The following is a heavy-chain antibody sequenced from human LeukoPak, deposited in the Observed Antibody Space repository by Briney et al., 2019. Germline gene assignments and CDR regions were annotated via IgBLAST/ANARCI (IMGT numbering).Heavy chain of an antibody. CDR1: GGSFSGYY. Sequence: SETLSLTCAVYGGSFSGYYWSWIRQPPGKGLEWIGEINHSGSTNYNPSLKSRVTISVDKSKNQFSLKLSSVTAADTAVYYCARKLPRRLPSRGHYDSSGYYYVNAFDIWGQGTMVTVSS. J-gene: IGHJ3*02. CDR3: ARKLPRRLPSRGHYDSSGYYYVNAFDI. V-gene: IGHV4-34*01. CDR2: INHSGST. D-gene: IGHD3-22*01.